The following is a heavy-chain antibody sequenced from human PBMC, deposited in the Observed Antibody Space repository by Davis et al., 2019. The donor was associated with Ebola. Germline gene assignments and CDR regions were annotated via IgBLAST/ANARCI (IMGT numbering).Heavy chain of an antibody. V-gene: IGHV1-46*01. CDR2: LHPGADNT. CDR3: AKGDWNDVPTV. CDR1: GYTFTSCG. Sequence: ASVKVSCKASGYTFTSCGISWLRQAPGQGPEWMGTLHPGADNTVNAQKFQGRVTMTKVTSTTTVYMELSSLRSDDTAVYYCAKGDWNDVPTVWGQGTLVTVSS. D-gene: IGHD1-1*01. J-gene: IGHJ4*02.